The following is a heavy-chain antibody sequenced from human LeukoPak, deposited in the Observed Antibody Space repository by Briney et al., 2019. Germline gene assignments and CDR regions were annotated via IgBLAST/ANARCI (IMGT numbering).Heavy chain of an antibody. J-gene: IGHJ4*02. CDR3: AKKSPIFGVVIPLFDY. V-gene: IGHV3-23*01. D-gene: IGHD3-3*01. CDR1: GFTLSDFW. CDR2: ISASGRST. Sequence: PGGSLRLSCAASGFTLSDFWMSWVRQAPGKGLEWVSSISASGRSTYYADSVKGRFTISRDNSKNTLYLQVNSLRAEDTAVYHCAKKSPIFGVVIPLFDYWGQGTLVSVSS.